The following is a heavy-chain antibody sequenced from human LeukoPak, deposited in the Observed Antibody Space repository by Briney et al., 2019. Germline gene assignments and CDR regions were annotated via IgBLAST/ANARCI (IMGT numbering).Heavy chain of an antibody. D-gene: IGHD6-19*01. CDR3: AKNQGQWLIPVDY. J-gene: IGHJ4*02. CDR2: LYSGGGT. Sequence: GGSLRLSCAVSGFTVSSNSMSWVRQAPGKGLEWVSILYSGGGTDYADSVKGRFTISRDNSKNTLYLQMNNLRAEDTALYYCAKNQGQWLIPVDYWGQGTLVTVSS. V-gene: IGHV3-53*01. CDR1: GFTVSSNS.